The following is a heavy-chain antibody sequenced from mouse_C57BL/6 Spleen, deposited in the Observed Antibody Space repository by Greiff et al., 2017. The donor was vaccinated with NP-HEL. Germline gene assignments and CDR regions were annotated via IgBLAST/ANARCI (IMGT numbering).Heavy chain of an antibody. Sequence: EVQLVESGGGLVKPGGSLKLSCAASGFTFSDYGMHWVRQAPEKGLEWVAYISSGSSTIYYADTVKGRFTISRDNAKNTLFLQLTSLRSEDTAMYYCARGYYGSSHAMDYWGQGTSVTVSS. CDR2: ISSGSSTI. D-gene: IGHD1-1*01. CDR1: GFTFSDYG. J-gene: IGHJ4*01. CDR3: ARGYYGSSHAMDY. V-gene: IGHV5-17*01.